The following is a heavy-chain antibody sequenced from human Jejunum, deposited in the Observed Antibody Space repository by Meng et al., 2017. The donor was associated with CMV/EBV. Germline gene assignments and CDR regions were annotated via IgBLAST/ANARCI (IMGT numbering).Heavy chain of an antibody. V-gene: IGHV4-4*07. CDR2: IYTSGST. Sequence: QMQLQESGPGLVKPSETLSLICTVSGVSIRSYYWSWIRLPAGKGLEWIGRIYTSGSTNYNPSLKSRVTMSLDTPKNQFSLKLTSVTAADTALYFCAGDGGLDCGGDCYFDHWGQGILVTVSS. CDR1: GVSIRSYY. J-gene: IGHJ4*02. CDR3: AGDGGLDCGGDCYFDH. D-gene: IGHD2-21*02.